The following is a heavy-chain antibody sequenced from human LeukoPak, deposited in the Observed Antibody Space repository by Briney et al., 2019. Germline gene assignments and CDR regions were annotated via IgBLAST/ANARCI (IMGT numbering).Heavy chain of an antibody. D-gene: IGHD6-19*01. V-gene: IGHV4-38-2*02. CDR1: GYSISSGYY. Sequence: SETLSLTCTVSGYSISSGYYWGWIRQPPGKGLEWIGSIYYSGSTYYNPSLKSRVTISVDTSKNQFSLKLSSVTAADTAVYYCARVPVNIAVAGTCEDYWGQGTLATVSS. CDR2: IYYSGST. CDR3: ARVPVNIAVAGTCEDY. J-gene: IGHJ4*02.